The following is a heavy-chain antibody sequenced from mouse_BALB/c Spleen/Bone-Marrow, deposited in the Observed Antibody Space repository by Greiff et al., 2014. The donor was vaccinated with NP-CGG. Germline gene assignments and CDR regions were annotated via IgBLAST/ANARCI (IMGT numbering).Heavy chain of an antibody. J-gene: IGHJ2*01. CDR3: ARDEHDFDY. CDR1: GYTFTSYW. Sequence: VKLMESGAELARPGASVKLSCKASGYTFTSYWMQWVKQRPGQGLEWIGAIYPGDGDTRYNQKFKGKATLTADKSSSTAYMQLSSLESEDAAVYYCARDEHDFDYWGQGTTLTVSS. CDR2: IYPGDGDT. V-gene: IGHV1-87*01.